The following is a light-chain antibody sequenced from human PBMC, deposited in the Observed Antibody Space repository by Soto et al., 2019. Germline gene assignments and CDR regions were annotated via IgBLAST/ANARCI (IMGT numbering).Light chain of an antibody. Sequence: DIQLTQSPSFLSASVGDRVTITCRASQGISTYLNWYQQKPGKAPKVLIYAASSLQSGVPSRISGSGSKTDYTLTISSLQPEDFATYTSQHSNSSTWTFGQGTKVYIK. CDR2: AAS. V-gene: IGKV1-39*01. J-gene: IGKJ1*01. CDR3: QHSNSSTWT. CDR1: QGISTY.